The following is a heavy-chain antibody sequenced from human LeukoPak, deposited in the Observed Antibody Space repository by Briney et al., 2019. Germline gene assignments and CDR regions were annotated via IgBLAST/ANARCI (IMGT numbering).Heavy chain of an antibody. J-gene: IGHJ6*03. V-gene: IGHV1-46*01. D-gene: IGHD3-16*01. Sequence: GASVKVSCRASGYTFTMYYIHWVRQAPGQGLEGMGMINPSDGATTYAQRFQGRVTMPRDMSTTTVHLDLRGSRFHDTAVNFCAREQKAGLSGNLGGLFASYYTYYYMDVWGRGTTVTVS. CDR1: GYTFTMYY. CDR3: AREQKAGLSGNLGGLFASYYTYYYMDV. CDR2: INPSDGAT.